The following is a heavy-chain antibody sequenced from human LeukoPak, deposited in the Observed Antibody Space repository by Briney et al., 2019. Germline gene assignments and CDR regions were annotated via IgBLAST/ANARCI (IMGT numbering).Heavy chain of an antibody. V-gene: IGHV1-2*02. D-gene: IGHD3-3*01. CDR3: ARPYCSSTSCPNDFWSGYYN. CDR2: INPNSGGT. Sequence: ASVKVSCKASGYTFNGYYMHWVRQAPGQGLEWMGWINPNSGGTNYAQKFQGRVTMTRDTSISTAYMELSRLRSDDTAVYYCARPYCSSTSCPNDFWSGYYNWGQGTLVTVSS. J-gene: IGHJ4*02. CDR1: GYTFNGYY.